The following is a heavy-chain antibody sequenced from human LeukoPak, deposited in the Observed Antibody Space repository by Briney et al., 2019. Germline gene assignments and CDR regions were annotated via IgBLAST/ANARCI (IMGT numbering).Heavy chain of an antibody. CDR3: ARDHRNTMAVGGYDFHGMDV. CDR2: IYYGGST. J-gene: IGHJ6*02. V-gene: IGHV3-53*01. CDR1: GFTLSSYA. Sequence: GGSLRLSCAASGFTLSSYAMSWVRQAPGKGLDWVSVIYYGGSTYYADSVKGRFTISRDNSKNTLYLQMNSLRVEDTAVYYCARDHRNTMAVGGYDFHGMDVWGQGTTVTVSS. D-gene: IGHD6-19*01.